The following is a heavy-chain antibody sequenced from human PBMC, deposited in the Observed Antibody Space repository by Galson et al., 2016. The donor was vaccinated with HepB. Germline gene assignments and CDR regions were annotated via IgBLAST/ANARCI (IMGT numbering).Heavy chain of an antibody. Sequence: SLRLSCAASGFTFSGSAIHWVRQASGKGLEWVGRIRTKANSYATTYAASVKGRFTISRDDSRNTAYLQMNSLKTEDTAVYYCTRLGGGYCSNGVCYTDYYYHYGLDVWGQGTTVTVSS. D-gene: IGHD2-8*01. V-gene: IGHV3-73*01. J-gene: IGHJ6*02. CDR3: TRLGGGYCSNGVCYTDYYYHYGLDV. CDR2: IRTKANSYAT. CDR1: GFTFSGSA.